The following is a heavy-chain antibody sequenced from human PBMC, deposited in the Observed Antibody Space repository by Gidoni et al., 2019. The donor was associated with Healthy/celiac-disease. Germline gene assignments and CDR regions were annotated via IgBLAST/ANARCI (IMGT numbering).Heavy chain of an antibody. CDR2: IYSGGST. Sequence: EVQLVESGGGLVQPGGSLRLSCAASGFPVSSNYMSWVRQAPGKGLEWVSVIYSGGSTYYADSVKGRFTISRDNSKNTLYLQMNSLRAEDTAVYYCARDVANYYDSSGYYDYYGMDVWGQGTTVTVSS. CDR3: ARDVANYYDSSGYYDYYGMDV. D-gene: IGHD3-22*01. CDR1: GFPVSSNY. V-gene: IGHV3-66*01. J-gene: IGHJ6*02.